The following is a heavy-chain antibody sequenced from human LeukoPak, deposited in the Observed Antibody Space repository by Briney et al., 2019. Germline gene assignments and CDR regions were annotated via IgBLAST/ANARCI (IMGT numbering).Heavy chain of an antibody. D-gene: IGHD6-19*01. CDR1: GGSFSGYY. CDR2: INHSGST. Sequence: SETLSLTCAVYGGSFSGYYWSWIRQPPGKGLEWIGEINHSGSTNYNPSLKSRVTISVDTSKNQFSLKLSSVTAADTAVYYCARGVGSGWHWPRVWFDPWGQGTLVTVSS. CDR3: ARGVGSGWHWPRVWFDP. V-gene: IGHV4-34*01. J-gene: IGHJ5*02.